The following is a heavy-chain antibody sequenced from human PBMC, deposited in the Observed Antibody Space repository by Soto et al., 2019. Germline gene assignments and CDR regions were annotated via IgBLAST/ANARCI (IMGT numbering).Heavy chain of an antibody. CDR3: AAAVWRGYSEYYYGMDV. D-gene: IGHD3-3*01. V-gene: IGHV1-69*13. CDR2: TIPIFSTT. Sequence: SVKVSCKAFGGTFISYAFSWVRQAPGQGLEWMGGTIPIFSTTHYAQNFQGRVTITADGSTSTAYMELSSLGSEDTAVYYCAAAVWRGYSEYYYGMDVWGLGTTVTVSS. J-gene: IGHJ6*02. CDR1: GGTFISYA.